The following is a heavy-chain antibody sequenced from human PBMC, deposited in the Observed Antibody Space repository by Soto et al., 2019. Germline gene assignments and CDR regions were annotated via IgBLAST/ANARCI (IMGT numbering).Heavy chain of an antibody. J-gene: IGHJ6*02. CDR1: GFTFSSYA. CDR3: ANGQGYDFWSGYYTRGNYYYGMDV. CDR2: ISGSGGST. V-gene: IGHV3-23*01. Sequence: PGGSLRLSCAASGFTFSSYAMSWVRQAPGKGLEWVSAISGSGGSTYYADSVKGRFTISRGNSKNTLHLQMNSLRAEDTAVYYCANGQGYDFWSGYYTRGNYYYGMDVWGQGTTVTVSS. D-gene: IGHD3-3*01.